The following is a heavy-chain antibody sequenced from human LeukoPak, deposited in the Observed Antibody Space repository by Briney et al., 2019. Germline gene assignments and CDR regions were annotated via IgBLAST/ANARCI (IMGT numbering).Heavy chain of an antibody. Sequence: GGSLRLSCAASGFTVSSNYMSWVRQAPGKGLEWVSVIYSGGSTYYADSVKGRFTISRDNSKNTLYLQMNSLRAEDTAVYYCARVNGGYYLDYWGQGTLVTVSS. CDR3: ARVNGGYYLDY. CDR1: GFTVSSNY. CDR2: IYSGGST. D-gene: IGHD2-8*01. J-gene: IGHJ4*02. V-gene: IGHV3-66*01.